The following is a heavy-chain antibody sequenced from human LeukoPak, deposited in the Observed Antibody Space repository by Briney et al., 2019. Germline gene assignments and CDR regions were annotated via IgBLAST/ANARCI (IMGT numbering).Heavy chain of an antibody. CDR2: MFHSGDT. J-gene: IGHJ4*02. Sequence: SETLSLTCAVSGYSISSGSYWGWIRQPPGKGLEWIGNMFHSGDTYHNPSLKSRVTISADTSKNQFSLKPTSVTAADTAVYYCAKVGAYGDYARHDYWGQGTLVTVSS. CDR3: AKVGAYGDYARHDY. D-gene: IGHD4-17*01. CDR1: GYSISSGSY. V-gene: IGHV4-38-2*01.